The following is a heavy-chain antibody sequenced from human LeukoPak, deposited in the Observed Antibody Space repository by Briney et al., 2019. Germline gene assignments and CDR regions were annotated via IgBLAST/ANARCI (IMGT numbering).Heavy chain of an antibody. D-gene: IGHD1-26*01. V-gene: IGHV3-15*01. J-gene: IGHJ4*02. CDR1: GFTFSNAW. CDR2: IKSKTDGGTT. Sequence: PGGSLRLSCVASGFTFSNAWMSWVRQAPGKGLQWVGRIKSKTDGGTTDYAAPVKGRFTISRDDSKNTLYLQMNSLKTEDTAVYYCTSSGSYKLTDYWGQGTLVTVSS. CDR3: TSSGSYKLTDY.